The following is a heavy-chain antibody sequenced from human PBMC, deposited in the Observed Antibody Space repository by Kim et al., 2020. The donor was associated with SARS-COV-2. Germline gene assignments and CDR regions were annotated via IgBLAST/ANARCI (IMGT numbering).Heavy chain of an antibody. D-gene: IGHD3-16*01. Sequence: GGSLRLSCAASGFTFGDYAMHWVRQAPGKGLEWVSGISWNSGSIGYADSVKGRFTISRDNAKNSLYLQMNSLRAEDTALYYCAKSGWGSNLNDGPSADYWGQGTLVTVSS. CDR2: ISWNSGSI. J-gene: IGHJ4*02. CDR1: GFTFGDYA. V-gene: IGHV3-9*01. CDR3: AKSGWGSNLNDGPSADY.